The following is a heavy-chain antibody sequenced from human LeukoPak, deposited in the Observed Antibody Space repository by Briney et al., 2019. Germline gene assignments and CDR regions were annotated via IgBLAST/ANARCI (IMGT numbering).Heavy chain of an antibody. D-gene: IGHD2-2*01. Sequence: TSETLSLTCAVSGYSIRSGYYWGWIRQPPGKGPEGIGSIYHRGRTSYNPSLKSRVTISVDTSKNQFSLKLSSVTAADTAVYYCVRYQLPRYYFDYWGQGTLVTVSS. CDR1: GYSIRSGYY. J-gene: IGHJ4*02. CDR3: VRYQLPRYYFDY. V-gene: IGHV4-38-2*01. CDR2: IYHRGRT.